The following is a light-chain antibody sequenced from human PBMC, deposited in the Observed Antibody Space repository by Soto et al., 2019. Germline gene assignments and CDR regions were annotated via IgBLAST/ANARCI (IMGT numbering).Light chain of an antibody. J-gene: IGLJ3*02. CDR1: TSNIGAGSD. CDR3: QSYDISLSGSWV. CDR2: ANN. V-gene: IGLV1-40*01. Sequence: QAVVTQPPSVSGAPGQRVTISCTGTTSNIGAGSDVHWYQQLPGTAPKLLIFANNFRPSGVPDRFSGSKSGTSASLAITGLQAEDEAHYYCQSYDISLSGSWVFGGGTKLTVL.